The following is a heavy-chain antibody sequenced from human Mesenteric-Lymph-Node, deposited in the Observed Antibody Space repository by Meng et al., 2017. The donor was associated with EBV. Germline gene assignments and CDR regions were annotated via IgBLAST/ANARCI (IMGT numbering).Heavy chain of an antibody. Sequence: VPSEGSGPGLVKPSETLSLTCAVSGGSVISNKWWSWVRQPPGKGLEWIGEIYHTGTTIYNPSLKSRVTMSIDKSKDQLSLKLSSVTAADTAVYFCARIGGKDTAMITRWFDPWGQGTLVTVSS. V-gene: IGHV4-4*02. CDR3: ARIGGKDTAMITRWFDP. D-gene: IGHD5-18*01. J-gene: IGHJ5*02. CDR2: IYHTGTT. CDR1: GGSVISNKW.